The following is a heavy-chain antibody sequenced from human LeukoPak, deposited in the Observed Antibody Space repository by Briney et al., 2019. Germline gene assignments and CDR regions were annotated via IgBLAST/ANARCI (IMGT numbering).Heavy chain of an antibody. CDR3: AKRTTGTTPAKYNWFDP. CDR1: GFTFSSYA. J-gene: IGHJ5*02. D-gene: IGHD1-1*01. Sequence: GGSLRLSCAASGFTFSSYAMSWVRQAPGKGREWVSAISGSGGSTYYADSVKGRFTISRDNSKNTLYLQMNSLRAEDTAVYYCAKRTTGTTPAKYNWFDPWGQGTLVTVSS. CDR2: ISGSGGST. V-gene: IGHV3-23*01.